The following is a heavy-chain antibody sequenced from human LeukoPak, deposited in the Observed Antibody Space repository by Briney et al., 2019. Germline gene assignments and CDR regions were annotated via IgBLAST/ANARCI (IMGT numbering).Heavy chain of an antibody. CDR2: INHSGST. J-gene: IGHJ6*03. CDR3: ATTPYYYMDV. CDR1: GGSFSVYY. Sequence: SETLSLTCAVYGGSFSVYYWSWIRQPPGKGLEWIGEINHSGSTNYNPSLKSRVTISVDTSKNQFSLKLSSVTAADTAVYYCATTPYYYMDVWGKGTTVTVSS. V-gene: IGHV4-34*01.